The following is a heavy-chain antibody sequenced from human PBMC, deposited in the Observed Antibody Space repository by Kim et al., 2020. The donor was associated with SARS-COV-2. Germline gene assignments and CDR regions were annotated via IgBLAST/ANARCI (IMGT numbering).Heavy chain of an antibody. Sequence: SETLSLTCAVYGGSFGGYYWSWIRQPPGKGLEWIGEINHSGSTNYNPSLKSRVTISVDTSKNQFSLKLSSVTAADTAVYYCARGPLGCSGGRCYLSWFDPWGQGTLVTVSS. CDR3: ARGPLGCSGGRCYLSWFDP. CDR2: INHSGST. V-gene: IGHV4-34*01. J-gene: IGHJ5*02. CDR1: GGSFGGYY. D-gene: IGHD2-15*01.